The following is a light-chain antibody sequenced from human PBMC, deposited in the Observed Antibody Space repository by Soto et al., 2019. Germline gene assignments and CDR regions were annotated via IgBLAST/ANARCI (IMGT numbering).Light chain of an antibody. CDR1: QSVSSD. V-gene: IGKV3-15*01. CDR2: GAS. J-gene: IGKJ2*01. CDR3: QQYDSSTYT. Sequence: MTQSPAPLSVSVGDRATLPCRASQSVSSDLAWYHQKPGKAPRLLIYGASTRDTGIPPRFSGSGSGTDFTLTISSLEPEDFAVYYCQQYDSSTYTFGQGTK.